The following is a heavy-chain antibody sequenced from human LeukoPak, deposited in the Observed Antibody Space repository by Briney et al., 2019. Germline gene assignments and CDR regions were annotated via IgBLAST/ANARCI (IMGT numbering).Heavy chain of an antibody. CDR3: ARDSVLGDRDSYGYGPFDP. D-gene: IGHD5-18*01. CDR2: INPSDGSA. V-gene: IGHV1-46*01. J-gene: IGHJ5*02. CDR1: GYTFTLHH. Sequence: VASVKVSCKASGYTFTLHHIHWVRQAAGQGLEWMGVINPSDGSATYAQNFKGRVKMTGDTSTSTVYMELISLRSEDTAVYYCARDSVLGDRDSYGYGPFDPWGQGTLVTVSS.